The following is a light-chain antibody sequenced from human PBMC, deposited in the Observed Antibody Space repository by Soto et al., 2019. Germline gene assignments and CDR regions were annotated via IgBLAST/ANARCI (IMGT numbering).Light chain of an antibody. Sequence: DIQMTQSPSTLSGSVGDRVTLTCRASQTISSWLAWYQQKPGKAPKLLIYKASTLKSGVPSRFSGSGSGTEFTLTISSLQPDDFATYYCQHYNIYSEAFGQGTKVDIK. J-gene: IGKJ1*01. V-gene: IGKV1-5*03. CDR3: QHYNIYSEA. CDR1: QTISSW. CDR2: KAS.